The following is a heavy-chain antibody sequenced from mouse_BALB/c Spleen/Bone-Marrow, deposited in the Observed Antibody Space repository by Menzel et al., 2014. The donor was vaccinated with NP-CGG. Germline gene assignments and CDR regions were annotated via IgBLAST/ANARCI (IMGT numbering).Heavy chain of an antibody. Sequence: EVKVVESGGGLVQPGGSRKLSCAASGFTFSSFGMHWVRQAPGKGLEWVAYISSGSSTIFYADTVKGRFTVSRDNPKNTLFLQMTSLRSEDTAMYYCTRGGNWDDFDYWGQGTTLTVSS. CDR1: GFTFSSFG. CDR3: TRGGNWDDFDY. J-gene: IGHJ2*01. CDR2: ISSGSSTI. D-gene: IGHD4-1*01. V-gene: IGHV5-17*02.